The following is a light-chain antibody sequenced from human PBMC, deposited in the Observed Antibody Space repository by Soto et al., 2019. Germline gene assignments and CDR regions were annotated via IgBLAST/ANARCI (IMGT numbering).Light chain of an antibody. Sequence: ESVLTQSPGTLSLSPGERATLSCRANESVSNSFFAWYQQKPGQAPRLLIYGISSRATGIPDRFSGSGSGTDFTLTISRLEPEDFVVYFCQQYSTLPHTFGQGTKLEVK. J-gene: IGKJ2*01. CDR2: GIS. CDR1: ESVSNSF. CDR3: QQYSTLPHT. V-gene: IGKV3-20*01.